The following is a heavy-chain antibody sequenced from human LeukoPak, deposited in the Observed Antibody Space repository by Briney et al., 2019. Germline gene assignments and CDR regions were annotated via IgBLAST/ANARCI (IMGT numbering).Heavy chain of an antibody. CDR3: AKVVSYCGGDCSEHHDY. CDR1: GYTFSSYA. D-gene: IGHD2-21*02. CDR2: IIGSGAGT. J-gene: IGHJ4*02. Sequence: SCKASGYTFSSYAMSWVRQAPGKGLEWVSAIIGSGAGTYYADSVRGRFTISRDDSRNSLYLQMNSLRVEDTAVYYCAKVVSYCGGDCSEHHDYWGQGTLVTVSS. V-gene: IGHV3-23*01.